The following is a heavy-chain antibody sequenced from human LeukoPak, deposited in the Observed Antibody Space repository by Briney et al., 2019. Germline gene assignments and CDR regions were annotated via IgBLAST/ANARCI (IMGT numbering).Heavy chain of an antibody. D-gene: IGHD3-16*01. CDR1: GASINTFY. Sequence: SETLSLTCNVSGASINTFYWTWIRQPAGKGLEWLGRVYTTETTNYNPSFRGRLTMSLDTSKNQVSLELTSVTAADTAIYYCARDRSRGGFFDLW. V-gene: IGHV4-4*07. J-gene: IGHJ2*01. CDR3: ARDRSRGGFFDL. CDR2: VYTTETT.